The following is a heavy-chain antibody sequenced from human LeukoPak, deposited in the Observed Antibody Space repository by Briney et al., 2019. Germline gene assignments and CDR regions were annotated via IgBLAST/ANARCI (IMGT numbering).Heavy chain of an antibody. J-gene: IGHJ4*02. CDR3: ARLRYYDXWSGYYDKNYYFDY. Sequence: LRLSCAASGFTFSNYGMSWVRQAPGKGLEWIGEINHSGSTNYNPSLKSRVTISVDTSKNQFSLKLSSVTAADTAVYYCARLRYYDXWSGYYDKNYYFDYWGQGTLVTVSS. CDR1: GFTFSNYG. D-gene: IGHD3-3*01. CDR2: INHSGST. V-gene: IGHV4-34*01.